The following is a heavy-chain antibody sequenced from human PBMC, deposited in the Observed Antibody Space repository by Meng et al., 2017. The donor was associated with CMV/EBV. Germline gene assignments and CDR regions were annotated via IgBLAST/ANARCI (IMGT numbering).Heavy chain of an antibody. D-gene: IGHD5-18*01. J-gene: IGHJ4*02. CDR3: ARAHAYSYGSPYYFDY. CDR2: IKQDGSEK. CDR1: GFTFSSYW. V-gene: IGHV3-7*03. Sequence: SGFTFSSYWMSWVRQAPGKGLEWVANIKQDGSEKYYVDSVKGRFTISRDNAKNSLYLQMNSLRAEDTAVYYCARAHAYSYGSPYYFDYWGQGSLVTVSS.